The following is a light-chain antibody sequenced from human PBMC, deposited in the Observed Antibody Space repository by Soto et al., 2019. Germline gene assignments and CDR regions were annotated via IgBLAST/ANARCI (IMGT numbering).Light chain of an antibody. J-gene: IGKJ5*01. CDR3: QQRHMWPIT. V-gene: IGKV3-11*01. Sequence: EIAMTQSQATLSVSPGERATLSCRASQSFRGLLAWYQQKPGQAPRLLIYDAYNRATGIPPRFSGSGSGTDFTLTISSLEPEDSAVYYCQQRHMWPITFGQGTRLEIK. CDR1: QSFRGL. CDR2: DAY.